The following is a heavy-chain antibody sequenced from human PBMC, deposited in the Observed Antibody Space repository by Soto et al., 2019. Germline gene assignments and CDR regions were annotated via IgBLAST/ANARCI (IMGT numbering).Heavy chain of an antibody. CDR2: IYYSGST. CDR3: ARGEAAAGTVWFDP. CDR1: GGSISSGGYY. Sequence: PSETLSLTCTVSGGSISSGGYYWSWIRQHPGKGLEWIGYIYYSGSTYYNPSLKSRVTISVDTSKNQFSLKLSSVTAADTAVYYCARGEAAAGTVWFDPWGQGTLVTVSS. V-gene: IGHV4-31*03. D-gene: IGHD6-13*01. J-gene: IGHJ5*02.